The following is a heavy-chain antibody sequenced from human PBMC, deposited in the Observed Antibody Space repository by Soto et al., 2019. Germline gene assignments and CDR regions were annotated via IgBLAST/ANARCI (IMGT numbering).Heavy chain of an antibody. CDR3: ARDQPGYSYGYGLGY. CDR2: ISSSSSYI. D-gene: IGHD5-18*01. CDR1: GFTFSSYS. V-gene: IGHV3-21*01. J-gene: IGHJ4*02. Sequence: EVQLVESGGGLVKPGGSLRLSCAASGFTFSSYSMNWVRQAPGKGLEWVSSISSSSSYIYYADSVKGRFTIARDNAKNSLYLQMNMLRAKDTAVYYGARDQPGYSYGYGLGYWGQGTLVTVSS.